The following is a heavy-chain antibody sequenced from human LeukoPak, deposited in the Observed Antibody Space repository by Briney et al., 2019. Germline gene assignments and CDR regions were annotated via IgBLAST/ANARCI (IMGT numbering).Heavy chain of an antibody. V-gene: IGHV1-18*04. CDR1: GYTFTGYY. CDR2: ISAYNGNT. D-gene: IGHD6-19*01. CDR3: ARDKYSSGWTYYYYYYIDV. J-gene: IGHJ6*03. Sequence: ASVKVSCKASGYTFTGYYMHWVRQAPGQGLEWMGWISAYNGNTDYAQKLQGRVTMTTDTSTSTGYLELRSLRSDDTAVYYCARDKYSSGWTYYYYYYIDVWGKGTTVTVPS.